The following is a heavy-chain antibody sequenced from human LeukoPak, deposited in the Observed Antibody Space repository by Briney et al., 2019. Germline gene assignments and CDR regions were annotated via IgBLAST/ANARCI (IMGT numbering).Heavy chain of an antibody. CDR1: GFTFSSYS. D-gene: IGHD1-7*01. Sequence: KPGGSLRLSCAASGFTFSSYSMNWVRQAPGKRLEWVSSISSSSSYIYYADSVKGRFTISRDNAKNSLYLQMNSLRAEDTAVYYCARQLGTGTNDAFDIWGQGTMVTVSS. CDR2: ISSSSSYI. J-gene: IGHJ3*02. CDR3: ARQLGTGTNDAFDI. V-gene: IGHV3-21*01.